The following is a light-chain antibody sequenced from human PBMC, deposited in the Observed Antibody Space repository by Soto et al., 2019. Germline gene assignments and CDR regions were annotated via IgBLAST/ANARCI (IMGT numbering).Light chain of an antibody. CDR3: QQSYNTTFT. J-gene: IGKJ5*01. CDR2: AAS. CDR1: ESISNY. V-gene: IGKV1-39*01. Sequence: TPMTQSPSSLSASVGDTVTITCRARESISNYLNWYQQNPGKAPQLLIFAASSLQSGVPSRFSGSGAGTDFTPTISRLQPDDFANYYHQQSYNTTFTFGQGTRLEIK.